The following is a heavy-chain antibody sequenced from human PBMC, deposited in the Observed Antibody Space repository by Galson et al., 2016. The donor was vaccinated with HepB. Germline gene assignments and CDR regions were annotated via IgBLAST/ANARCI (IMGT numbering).Heavy chain of an antibody. CDR2: IYWNGDT. J-gene: IGHJ5*02. V-gene: IGHV2-5*01. CDR1: GFSLCTSGEG. D-gene: IGHD4-11*01. CDR3: AHTRRTMTVTRGFVAWFDP. Sequence: PALVKPTQTLTLTCTFSGFSLCTSGEGVGWNRQPPGKALEWLAVIYWNGDTRYSLALKSRLTTTKDTYKNQVVMTMTNLEPVDTATYYCAHTRRTMTVTRGFVAWFDPWGQGSMVTVSS.